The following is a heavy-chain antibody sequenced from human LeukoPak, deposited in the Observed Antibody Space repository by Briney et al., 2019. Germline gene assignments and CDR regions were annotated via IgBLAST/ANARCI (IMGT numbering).Heavy chain of an antibody. V-gene: IGHV1-2*02. J-gene: IGHJ4*02. CDR1: GYTYTGYY. CDR2: VNPNSGGT. D-gene: IGHD3-22*01. CDR3: ARGMYYSDSSGSGPDY. Sequence: ASVKVSRKASGYTYTGYYMHWVRQAPGQGLEWMGWVNPNSGGTNYAQKFQGRVTMTRDTSISTAYMELSRLRSDDTAVYYCARGMYYSDSSGSGPDYWGQGTLVTVSS.